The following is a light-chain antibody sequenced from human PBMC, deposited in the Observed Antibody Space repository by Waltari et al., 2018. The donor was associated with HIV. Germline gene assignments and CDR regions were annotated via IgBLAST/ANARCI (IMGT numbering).Light chain of an antibody. CDR2: EDS. CDR1: SSDVGGYTY. Sequence: QSALTQPASVSGSPGQSVTIPCTGTSSDVGGYTYVSWYQHHPGKTPQLIMYEDSNRHSGVSIRFAGSKSGNAASLTISGLQAEDEADYYCSSYTGSSTLVFGTGTKVTVL. J-gene: IGLJ1*01. V-gene: IGLV2-14*01. CDR3: SSYTGSSTLV.